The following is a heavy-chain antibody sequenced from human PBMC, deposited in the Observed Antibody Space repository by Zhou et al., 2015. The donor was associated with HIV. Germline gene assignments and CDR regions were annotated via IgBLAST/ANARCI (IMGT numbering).Heavy chain of an antibody. D-gene: IGHD2-2*01. CDR1: GGSFSTDG. Sequence: QVQLVQSGAEVKKPGASVRVSCKASGGSFSTDGISWVRQAPGQGLEWVGGIIPVFGTTKSAQKFQGRVTITADRSTSTAYMDLRSLRFEDTAVYYCARDGQGGIVVVPAAQYNWFDPWGQGTLVTVSS. V-gene: IGHV1-69*06. CDR2: IIPVFGTT. CDR3: ARDGQGGIVVVPAAQYNWFDP. J-gene: IGHJ5*02.